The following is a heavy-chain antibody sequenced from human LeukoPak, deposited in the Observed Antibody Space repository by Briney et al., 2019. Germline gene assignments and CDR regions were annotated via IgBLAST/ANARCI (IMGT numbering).Heavy chain of an antibody. D-gene: IGHD3-16*01. CDR1: GFTFDDYG. Sequence: GGSLRLSCAASGFTFDDYGMSWVRQAPGKGLEWVSGIIDSGDITYYANSVKGRFTISRDNSKNTLYLQMNSLRAEDTAVYYCAKLGGQEVYNYYVGVWGQGTTVTVSS. CDR3: AKLGGQEVYNYYVGV. CDR2: IIDSGDIT. J-gene: IGHJ6*03. V-gene: IGHV3-23*01.